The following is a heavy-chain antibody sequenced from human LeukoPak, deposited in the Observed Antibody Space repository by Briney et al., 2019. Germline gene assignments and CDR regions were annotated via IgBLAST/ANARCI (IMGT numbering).Heavy chain of an antibody. V-gene: IGHV3-23*01. CDR1: GFTFSSYA. J-gene: IGHJ4*02. CDR3: AKTTAGYSSGRYPGWPVDY. Sequence: GGSLRLSCAASGFTFSSYAIYWVRQAPGKGLEWVSGISGSGGDTYFADSVKGWFTISRDNSKNTVFLQVDSLRAEDTAVYYCAKTTAGYSSGRYPGWPVDYWGQGTLVTVSS. D-gene: IGHD6-19*01. CDR2: ISGSGGDT.